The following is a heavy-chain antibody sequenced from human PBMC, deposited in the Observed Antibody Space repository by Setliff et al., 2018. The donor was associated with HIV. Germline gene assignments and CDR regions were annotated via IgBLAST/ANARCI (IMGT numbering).Heavy chain of an antibody. CDR3: ARVRTTVSTDFYYYMDV. CDR2: ISRASTSI. J-gene: IGHJ6*03. D-gene: IGHD4-17*01. CDR1: GLSFDTYT. V-gene: IGHV3-21*01. Sequence: GESLKISCAASGLSFDTYTMAWVRQAPGKGLEWVSSISRASTSIYYADSVKGRFTISRDNARNSLYLQMSSLRAEDTAVYYCARVRTTVSTDFYYYMDVWGKGTTVTVSS.